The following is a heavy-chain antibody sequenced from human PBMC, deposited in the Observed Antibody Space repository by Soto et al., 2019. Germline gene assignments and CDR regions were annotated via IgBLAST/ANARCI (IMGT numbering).Heavy chain of an antibody. CDR1: GGPISGSYYY. J-gene: IGHJ4*02. CDR2: VFYTGFT. Sequence: SETLSLTCAVSGGPISGSYYYWAWLRQSPGKGPEWIGSVFYTGFTSYNPSLESRVSVSVDTSKSQFSLKLSAVTAADTAVYYCATSQKGYNWNYFDHWGQGALVTVSS. V-gene: IGHV4-39*01. D-gene: IGHD1-20*01. CDR3: ATSQKGYNWNYFDH.